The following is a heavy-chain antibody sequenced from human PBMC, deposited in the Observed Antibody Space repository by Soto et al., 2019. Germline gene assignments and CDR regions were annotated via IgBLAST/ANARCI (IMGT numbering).Heavy chain of an antibody. CDR3: ARVARSDYDILTGLEIDYYYYMDV. D-gene: IGHD3-9*01. Sequence: GGSLRLSCAASGFTFSDYYMSWIRQAPGKGLEWVSYISSSGSTIYYADSVKGRFTISRDNAKNSLYLQMNSLRAEDTAVYYCARVARSDYDILTGLEIDYYYYMDVWGKGTTVTVSS. CDR1: GFTFSDYY. V-gene: IGHV3-11*01. J-gene: IGHJ6*03. CDR2: ISSSGSTI.